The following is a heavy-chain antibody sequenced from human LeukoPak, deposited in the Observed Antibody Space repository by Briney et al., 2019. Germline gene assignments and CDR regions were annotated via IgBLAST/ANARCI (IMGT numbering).Heavy chain of an antibody. V-gene: IGHV1-69*05. CDR1: GGTFSSYA. CDR2: IIPIFGTA. Sequence: GASVKVSCKASGGTFSSYAISWVRQAPGQGLVWMGGIIPIFGTANYAQKFQGRVTITTDESTSTAYMELSSLRSEDTAVYYCARLHYYGSGSFLQPWGQGTLVTVSS. CDR3: ARLHYYGSGSFLQP. D-gene: IGHD3-10*01. J-gene: IGHJ4*02.